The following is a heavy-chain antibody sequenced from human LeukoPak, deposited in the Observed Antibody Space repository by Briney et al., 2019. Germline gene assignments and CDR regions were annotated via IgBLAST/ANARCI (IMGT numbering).Heavy chain of an antibody. V-gene: IGHV1-2*02. Sequence: ASVKVSCKASGYTFIDYYIHWLRQAPGQGLEWMGFINGSLNDIKYAQKFRSRVTLTRDTSISTAYMELRGLRSDDTAVYYCARDYGTTGGNAFDIWGQGTMVTVSS. CDR1: GYTFIDYY. D-gene: IGHD1-7*01. J-gene: IGHJ3*02. CDR2: INGSLNDI. CDR3: ARDYGTTGGNAFDI.